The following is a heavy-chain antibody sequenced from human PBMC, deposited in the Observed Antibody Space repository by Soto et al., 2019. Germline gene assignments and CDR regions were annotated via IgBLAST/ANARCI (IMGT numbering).Heavy chain of an antibody. CDR3: ARDHETYYYGSGSYYNRPQFDY. J-gene: IGHJ4*02. CDR1: GYTFTSYA. Sequence: ASVKVSCKASGYTFTSYAMHWVRQAPGQRLEWMGWINAGNGNTKYSQKFQGGVTITRDTSASTAYMELSSLRSEDTAVYYCARDHETYYYGSGSYYNRPQFDYWGQGTLVTVSS. CDR2: INAGNGNT. V-gene: IGHV1-3*01. D-gene: IGHD3-10*01.